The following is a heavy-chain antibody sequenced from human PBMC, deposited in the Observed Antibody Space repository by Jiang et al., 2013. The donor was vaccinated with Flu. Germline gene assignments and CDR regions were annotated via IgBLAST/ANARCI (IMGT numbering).Heavy chain of an antibody. J-gene: IGHJ4*02. Sequence: GPGLVKPSETLSLTCTVSGGSISTYYWSWVRQPPGKGLEWIGNIYSSGSINYNPSLKSRVTMSVDTSKNQFSLRLSSVTAADTAVYYCARGDTAMAGGVVHFDYWGQGALVTVSS. CDR3: ARGDTAMAGGVVHFDY. CDR1: GGSISTYY. V-gene: IGHV4-59*01. CDR2: IYSSGSI. D-gene: IGHD5-18*01.